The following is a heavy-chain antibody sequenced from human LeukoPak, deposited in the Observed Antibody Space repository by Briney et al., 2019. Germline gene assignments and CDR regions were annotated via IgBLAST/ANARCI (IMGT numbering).Heavy chain of an antibody. D-gene: IGHD3-16*01. V-gene: IGHV3-7*03. CDR1: GFTFTNFW. Sequence: GGSLRLSCVASGFTFTNFWINWVRQAPGKGLEWVANIKEDGSEEHYLDSVKGRFTISRDNSKNTLYLQMNSLRVDDTAVYYCSTSPSWGVWGKGTPVTVSS. CDR3: STSPSWGV. J-gene: IGHJ6*04. CDR2: IKEDGSEE.